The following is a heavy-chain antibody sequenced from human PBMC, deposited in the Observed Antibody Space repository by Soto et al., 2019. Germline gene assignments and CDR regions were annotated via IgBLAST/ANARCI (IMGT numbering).Heavy chain of an antibody. CDR2: IKDGGDET. CDR1: GFSLSSYW. V-gene: IGHV3-74*01. CDR3: AKNPGYYYDSTGYHFDY. D-gene: IGHD3-22*01. J-gene: IGHJ4*02. Sequence: GGSLRLSCAASGFSLSSYWMYWVRQTPGKGLVWVARIKDGGDETSYAESVKGRFTISRDNAKNTLHLQMNSLRAEDTAVYYCAKNPGYYYDSTGYHFDYWGQGTLVTVSS.